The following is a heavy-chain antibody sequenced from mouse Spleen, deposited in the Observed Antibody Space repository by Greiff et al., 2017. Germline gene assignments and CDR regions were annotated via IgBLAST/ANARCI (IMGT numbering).Heavy chain of an antibody. CDR1: GFSLTSYG. V-gene: IGHV2-9*02. CDR3: ARDELTGTNGFDY. D-gene: IGHD4-1*01. CDR2: IWAGGST. J-gene: IGHJ2*01. Sequence: VQLQQSGPGLVAPSQSLSITCTVSGFSLTSYGVHWVRQPPGKGLEWLGVIWAGGSTNYNSALMSRLSISKDNSKSQVFLKMNSLQTDDTAMYYCARDELTGTNGFDYWGQGTTLTVSS.